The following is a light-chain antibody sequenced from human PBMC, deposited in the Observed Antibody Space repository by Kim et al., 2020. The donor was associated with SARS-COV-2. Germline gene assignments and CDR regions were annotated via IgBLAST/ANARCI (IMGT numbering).Light chain of an antibody. CDR2: GAS. Sequence: EIVMTQSPATLSVSPGERATLSCRASQSVSSNLAWYQRKPGQAPRLLIYGASTRATGIPARFNGSGSGTEFTLTISSLQSEDFAVYYCLQYDNWPPLTFGGGTKVDIK. CDR3: LQYDNWPPLT. CDR1: QSVSSN. V-gene: IGKV3-15*01. J-gene: IGKJ4*01.